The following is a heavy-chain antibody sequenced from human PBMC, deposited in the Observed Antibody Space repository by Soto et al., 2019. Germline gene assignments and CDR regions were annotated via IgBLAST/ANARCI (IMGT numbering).Heavy chain of an antibody. CDR2: ISGSAGST. D-gene: IGHD6-13*01. V-gene: IGHV3-23*01. CDR3: AKAGGAAGTVDYFDY. Sequence: PGGSLRLSCAASGFTFNNYAINWVRQSPGKGLEWVSVISGSAGSTYYADSVKGRFTITRDSSKNTLYLQMSSLRAEDTAVYYCAKAGGAAGTVDYFDYWGQGTLVTVSS. J-gene: IGHJ4*02. CDR1: GFTFNNYA.